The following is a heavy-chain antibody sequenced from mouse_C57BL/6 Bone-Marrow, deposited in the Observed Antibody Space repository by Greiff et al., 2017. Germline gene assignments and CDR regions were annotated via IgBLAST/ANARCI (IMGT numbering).Heavy chain of an antibody. CDR2: IWSDGST. J-gene: IGHJ4*01. D-gene: IGHD2-3*01. V-gene: IGHV2-6-1*01. Sequence: QVQLQQSGPGLVAPSQSLSITCTVSGFSLTSYGVHWVRQPPGQGLEWLVVIWSDGSTTYNSALKSRLSISKDNSKSQVFLKMNSLQTDDTAMYYCARHKRDYDGYSYAMDYWGQGTSVTVSS. CDR3: ARHKRDYDGYSYAMDY. CDR1: GFSLTSYG.